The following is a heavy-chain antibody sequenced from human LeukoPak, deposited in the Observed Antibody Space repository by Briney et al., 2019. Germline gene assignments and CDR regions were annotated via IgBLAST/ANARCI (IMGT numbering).Heavy chain of an antibody. Sequence: GGSLRLSCAASGFTFSSYWMHWVRQAPGKGPVWVSRINSDGSSTSYADSVKGRFTISRDNAKNTLYLQMNSLRAEDTAVYYCARPQYYYDSSGYYPLGYWGQGTLVTVSS. CDR1: GFTFSSYW. V-gene: IGHV3-74*01. D-gene: IGHD3-22*01. CDR2: INSDGSST. J-gene: IGHJ4*02. CDR3: ARPQYYYDSSGYYPLGY.